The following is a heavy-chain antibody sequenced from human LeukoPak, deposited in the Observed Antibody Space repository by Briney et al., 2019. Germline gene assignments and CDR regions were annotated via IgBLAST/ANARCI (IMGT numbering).Heavy chain of an antibody. CDR2: IFGSGGSP. V-gene: IGHV3-23*01. CDR3: GKTTVGYSSGQKPAWPVDY. CDR1: GVTFGSHA. Sequence: GGSLRLSCEASGVTFGSHAMYWVRQAPGKGLERVAGIFGSGGSPHYADSVKGRFTISRDNSRNTVYLQINSLRAEDTAVYYCGKTTVGYSSGQKPAWPVDYWGQGTLVTVSS. D-gene: IGHD5-18*01. J-gene: IGHJ4*02.